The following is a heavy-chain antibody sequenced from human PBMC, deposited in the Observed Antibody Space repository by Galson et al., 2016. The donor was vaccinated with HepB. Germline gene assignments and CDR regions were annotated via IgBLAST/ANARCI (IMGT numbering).Heavy chain of an antibody. D-gene: IGHD6-19*01. J-gene: IGHJ2*01. CDR3: ARVATDSGWYLLGYFDL. CDR2: IYPGDSDT. CDR1: GYEFATSW. V-gene: IGHV5-51*03. Sequence: QSGAEVKKPGESLKISRKGSGYEFATSWIGWVRQMPGKGLEWMGLIYPGDSDTRSSPSFQGQVTMSVDKSINTAYLQWDSLKASDTAIYYCARVATDSGWYLLGYFDLWGRGTLVSVSS.